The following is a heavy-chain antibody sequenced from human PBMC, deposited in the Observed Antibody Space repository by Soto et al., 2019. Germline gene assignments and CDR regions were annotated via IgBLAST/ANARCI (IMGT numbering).Heavy chain of an antibody. CDR1: GDSVSSDYYY. CDR3: ARDTSMAPRVLRY. J-gene: IGHJ4*01. CDR2: IYYSGTT. Sequence: QVLLQESGPGLVKPSATLSLTCTLSGDSVSSDYYYWNWSRKPAGKGLEWIGYIYYSGTTNYNPPLKSRVTIAVDTSKSQFSLKMSCVTAAATAVYYCARDTSMAPRVLRYWGHGPLVTVS. V-gene: IGHV4-61*01. D-gene: IGHD1-1*01.